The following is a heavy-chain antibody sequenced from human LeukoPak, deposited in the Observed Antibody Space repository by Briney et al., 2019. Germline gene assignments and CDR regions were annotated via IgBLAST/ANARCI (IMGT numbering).Heavy chain of an antibody. CDR3: AKSDDYGDYGTSDY. Sequence: GGSLRLSCAASGFTLCIHGMHWVPQARAKGLEGVGVIWYDGSNKYYADSVKGRFTISRDNSKNPLYMQTNSLGAEDTPVYYCAKSDDYGDYGTSDYWGQGTLVTVSS. D-gene: IGHD4-17*01. J-gene: IGHJ4*02. V-gene: IGHV3-33*06. CDR2: IWYDGSNK. CDR1: GFTLCIHG.